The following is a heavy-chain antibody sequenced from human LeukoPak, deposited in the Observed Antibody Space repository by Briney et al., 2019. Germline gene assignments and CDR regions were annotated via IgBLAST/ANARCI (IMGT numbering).Heavy chain of an antibody. CDR3: AKGAYDYIEIGYFDY. V-gene: IGHV3-23*01. J-gene: IGHJ4*02. D-gene: IGHD5-12*01. CDR2: VIGSSGST. CDR1: GFTFSSYA. Sequence: GGSLRLSCAASGFTFSSYAMSWVRQAPGKGLEWVSVVIGSSGSTDYADSVKGRFTISRDISKNTLYLQMNRLRAEDTAIYYCAKGAYDYIEIGYFDYWGQGTPVTVAS.